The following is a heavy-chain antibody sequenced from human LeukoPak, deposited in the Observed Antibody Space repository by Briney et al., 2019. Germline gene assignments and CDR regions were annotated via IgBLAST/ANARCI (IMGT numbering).Heavy chain of an antibody. D-gene: IGHD4-11*01. J-gene: IGHJ4*02. V-gene: IGHV1-2*02. CDR1: VYTFTDYY. CDR2: INPNSGET. CDR3: ARDRDYSNTERGFDY. Sequence: ASVKVSCKTSVYTFTDYYIHWVRQAPGQGLERMGWINPNSGETNSAQKFQGRVTMTGDTSISTAYMELRRVTSDDTAVYYCARDRDYSNTERGFDYWGQGTLVTVSS.